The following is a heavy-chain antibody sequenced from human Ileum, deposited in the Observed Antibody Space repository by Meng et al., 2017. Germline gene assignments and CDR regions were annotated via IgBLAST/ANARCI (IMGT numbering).Heavy chain of an antibody. CDR1: GVTFTSYA. Sequence: GQLVASGGGVVQPGGSLRLSCAASGVTFTSYAMHWVRQAPGKGLEWVAIVSYDVSSQYYADSVRGRFTISRDNSKNTLYLQMNSLRGEDTAVYYCARPVVVVTAIANLQHWGQGTLVTVSS. CDR3: ARPVVVVTAIANLQH. CDR2: VSYDVSSQ. V-gene: IGHV3-30*01. D-gene: IGHD2-21*02. J-gene: IGHJ1*01.